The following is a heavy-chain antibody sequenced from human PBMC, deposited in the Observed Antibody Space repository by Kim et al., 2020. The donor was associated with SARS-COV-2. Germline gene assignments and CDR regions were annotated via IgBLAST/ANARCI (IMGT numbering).Heavy chain of an antibody. CDR3: ARRRESGYYYDSSGYSPDDY. J-gene: IGHJ4*02. CDR1: GFTFSSYS. D-gene: IGHD3-22*01. CDR2: ISSSSSYI. V-gene: IGHV3-21*01. Sequence: GGSLRLSCAASGFTFSSYSMNWVRQAPGKGLEWVSSISSSSSYIYYADSVKGRFTISRDNAKNSLYLQMNSLRAEDTAVYYCARRRESGYYYDSSGYSPDDYWGQGTLVTVSS.